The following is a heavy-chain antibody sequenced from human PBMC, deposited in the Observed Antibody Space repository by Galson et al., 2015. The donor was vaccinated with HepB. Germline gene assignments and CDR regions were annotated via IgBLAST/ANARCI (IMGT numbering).Heavy chain of an antibody. CDR3: ARDYDDDELYYYGMDV. Sequence: SVKVSCKASGGTFSSYTISWVRQAPGQGLEWMGRIIPILGIANYAQKFQGRVTITADKTTSTAYMGLSSLRSEDTAVYYCARDYDDDELYYYGMDVWGQGTTVTVSS. D-gene: IGHD3-22*01. CDR2: IIPILGIA. V-gene: IGHV1-69*04. CDR1: GGTFSSYT. J-gene: IGHJ6*02.